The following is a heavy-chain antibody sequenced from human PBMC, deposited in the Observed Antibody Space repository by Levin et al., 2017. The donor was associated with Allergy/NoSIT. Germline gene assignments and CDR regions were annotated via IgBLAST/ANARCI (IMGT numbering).Heavy chain of an antibody. D-gene: IGHD3-10*01. Sequence: LRLSCAASGFTFDDYAMHWVRQAPGKGLEWVSGISWNSGSIGYADSVKGRFTISRDNAKNSLYLQMNSLRTEDTALYYCARDNIGLPDAFDIWGQGTMVIASS. CDR1: GFTFDDYA. J-gene: IGHJ3*02. CDR3: ARDNIGLPDAFDI. V-gene: IGHV3-9*01. CDR2: ISWNSGSI.